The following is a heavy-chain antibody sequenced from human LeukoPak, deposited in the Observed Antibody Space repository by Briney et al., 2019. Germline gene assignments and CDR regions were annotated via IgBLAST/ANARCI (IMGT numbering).Heavy chain of an antibody. CDR3: ARERPAYGEDCYFDY. CDR1: GFTFGSYA. V-gene: IGHV3-30-3*01. CDR2: ISYDGTNK. D-gene: IGHD4/OR15-4a*01. J-gene: IGHJ4*02. Sequence: GRSLRLPCAASGFTFGSYAMHWVRQAPGRGLEWVAGISYDGTNKYYADSVKGRFTISRDNSKNTLYLQMNSLRTDDTAVYYCARERPAYGEDCYFDYWGQGTLVTVSS.